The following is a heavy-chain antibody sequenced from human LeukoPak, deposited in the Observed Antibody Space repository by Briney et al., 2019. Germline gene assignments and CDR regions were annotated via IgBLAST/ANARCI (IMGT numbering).Heavy chain of an antibody. D-gene: IGHD1-26*01. J-gene: IGHJ6*03. V-gene: IGHV3-23*01. CDR1: GFTFSSYA. CDR2: ISGSGGST. CDR3: AKDGGYSGSYYDYYYMDV. Sequence: GGSLRLSCAASGFTFSSYAMSWVRQAPGKGLEWVSAISGSGGSTYYADSVKGRFTISRDNSKNTLYLQMNSLRAEDTAVYYCAKDGGYSGSYYDYYYMDVWGKGTTVTVSS.